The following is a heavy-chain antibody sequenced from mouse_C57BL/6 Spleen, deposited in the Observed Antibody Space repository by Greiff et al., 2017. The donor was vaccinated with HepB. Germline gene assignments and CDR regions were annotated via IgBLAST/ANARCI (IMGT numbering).Heavy chain of an antibody. Sequence: QVQLKQSGAELARPGASVKLSCKASGYTFTSYGISWVKQRTGQGLEWIGEIYPRSGNTYYNEKFKGKATLTADKSSSTAYMQLSSLTSEDSAVYYCARSNYDYVDYYAMDYWGQGTSVTVSS. J-gene: IGHJ4*01. CDR3: ARSNYDYVDYYAMDY. D-gene: IGHD2-4*01. CDR1: GYTFTSYG. V-gene: IGHV1-81*01. CDR2: IYPRSGNT.